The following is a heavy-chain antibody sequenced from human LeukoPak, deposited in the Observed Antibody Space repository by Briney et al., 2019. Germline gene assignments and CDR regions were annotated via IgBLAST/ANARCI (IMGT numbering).Heavy chain of an antibody. Sequence: GGSLRLSCAASGFTFSSYGMHWVRQAPGKGLEWVAVIWYDGSNKYYADSVKGRFTICRDNSKNTLYLQMNSLRAEDTAVYYCARVAVVPAAIFWGQGTLVTVSS. CDR1: GFTFSSYG. J-gene: IGHJ4*02. D-gene: IGHD2-2*01. V-gene: IGHV3-33*01. CDR2: IWYDGSNK. CDR3: ARVAVVPAAIF.